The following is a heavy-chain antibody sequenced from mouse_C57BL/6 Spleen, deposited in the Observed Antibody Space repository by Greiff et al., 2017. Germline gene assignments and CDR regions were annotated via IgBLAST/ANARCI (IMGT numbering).Heavy chain of an antibody. CDR1: GYTFTSYW. Sequence: QVQLQQPGAELVKPGASVKLSCKASGYTFTSYWMHWVKQRPGQGLEWIGMIHPNSGSTNYNEKFKSKATLTVDKSSSTAYMQLSSLTSEDSAVYYCARDYDGSSYRAYWGQGTLVTVSA. D-gene: IGHD1-1*01. CDR3: ARDYDGSSYRAY. J-gene: IGHJ3*01. CDR2: IHPNSGST. V-gene: IGHV1-64*01.